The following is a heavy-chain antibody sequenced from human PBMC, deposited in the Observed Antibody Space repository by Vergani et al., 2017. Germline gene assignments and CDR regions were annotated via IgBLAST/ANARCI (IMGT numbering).Heavy chain of an antibody. D-gene: IGHD3-10*01. CDR2: INNDGHT. J-gene: IGHJ4*02. V-gene: IGHV4/OR15-8*02. CDR1: GITFKNAW. CDR3: AVRPRVNLVGGGIVTKRTFDY. Sequence: VQVVESGGGLIKLGGSLRLPCVVSGITFKNAWINWVRQAPGKGLEWIGEINNDGHTNYNPSLESRVTVSRDTAKNQFSLNLMSVTAADTDMYYCAVRPRVNLVGGGIVTKRTFDYWSQGSLVTVSS.